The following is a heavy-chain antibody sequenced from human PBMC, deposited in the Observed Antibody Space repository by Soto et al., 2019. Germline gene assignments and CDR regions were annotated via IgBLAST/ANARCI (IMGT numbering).Heavy chain of an antibody. CDR3: ARVGKSTYSGNDC. J-gene: IGHJ4*02. CDR1: GYTFTSYA. Sequence: QVQLVQSGAEVKKPGASVKVSYKASGYTFTSYAMHWVRQAPGQRLEWMGWINAGNGNTKYSQKFQGRVTITRDTSASTAYMELSSLRSEDTAVYYCARVGKSTYSGNDCWGQGTLVTVSS. V-gene: IGHV1-3*01. CDR2: INAGNGNT. D-gene: IGHD5-12*01.